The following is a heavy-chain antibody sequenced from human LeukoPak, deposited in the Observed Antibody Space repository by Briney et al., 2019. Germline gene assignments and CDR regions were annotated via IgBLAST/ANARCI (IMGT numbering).Heavy chain of an antibody. V-gene: IGHV5-51*01. Sequence: RGESLKISCQTSGYSFTTYWIGWVRQMPGKGLEWMGIIYPGDSKTRYNPSFQGQVTISADKSISTAYLQWSSLRASDTAIYYCTCGGGSGSSPTLWFDPWGQGTLVTVSS. CDR3: TCGGGSGSSPTLWFDP. J-gene: IGHJ5*02. CDR1: GYSFTTYW. D-gene: IGHD3-10*01. CDR2: IYPGDSKT.